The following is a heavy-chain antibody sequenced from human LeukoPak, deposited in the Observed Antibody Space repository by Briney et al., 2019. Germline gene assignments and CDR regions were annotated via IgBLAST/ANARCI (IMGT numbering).Heavy chain of an antibody. CDR1: GGSSSSYY. V-gene: IGHV4-4*07. Sequence: PSETLSLTCTVSGGSSSSYYWSWIRQPAGKGLEWIGRIYTSGSTNYNPSLKSRVTMSVDTSKNQFSLKLSSVTAADPAVYYCARDAVPAATVDPWGQGTLVTVSS. J-gene: IGHJ5*02. CDR2: IYTSGST. D-gene: IGHD2-2*01. CDR3: ARDAVPAATVDP.